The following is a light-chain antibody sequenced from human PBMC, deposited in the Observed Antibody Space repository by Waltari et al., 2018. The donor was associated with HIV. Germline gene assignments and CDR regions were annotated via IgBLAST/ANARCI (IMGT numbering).Light chain of an antibody. CDR2: ATS. CDR1: QGLTSY. CDR3: LQALSFPLT. Sequence: IQVTQSPSSSSASIGDRVTITCRAIQGLTSYLAWYQQKPGNTPKLLISATSTFQSGVPSRFSGSGSGTDFTLTISNLQPEDFATYYCLQALSFPLTFGPGTKVEVK. V-gene: IGKV1-12*01. J-gene: IGKJ3*01.